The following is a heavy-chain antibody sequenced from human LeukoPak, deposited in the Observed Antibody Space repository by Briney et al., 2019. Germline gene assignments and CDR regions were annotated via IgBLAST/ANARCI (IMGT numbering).Heavy chain of an antibody. CDR1: GYTFTSYD. CDR2: MNPNSGNT. CDR3: ARVKGYSGFLGY. J-gene: IGHJ4*02. V-gene: IGHV1-8*01. Sequence: ASVKVSCKASGYTFTSYDINWVRQATGQGLEWMGWMNPNSGNTGYAQKFQGRVTMTRNTSISTAYMELSSLRSEDTAVYYCARVKGYSGFLGYWGQGTLVTVSS. D-gene: IGHD5-12*01.